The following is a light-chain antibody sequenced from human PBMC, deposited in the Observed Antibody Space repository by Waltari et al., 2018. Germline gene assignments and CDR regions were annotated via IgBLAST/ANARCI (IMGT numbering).Light chain of an antibody. CDR3: CSYAGSYTWV. Sequence: SALTQPRSVSGSPGQSVTISFTGTTNNLGSYNYVSWYQQHPVKAPKLIILDVTKRPSGVPDRLSGSKAGNTASLTISGLRAEDEAEYYCCSYAGSYTWVFGGGTKLTVV. CDR2: DVT. V-gene: IGLV2-11*01. J-gene: IGLJ3*02. CDR1: TNNLGSYNY.